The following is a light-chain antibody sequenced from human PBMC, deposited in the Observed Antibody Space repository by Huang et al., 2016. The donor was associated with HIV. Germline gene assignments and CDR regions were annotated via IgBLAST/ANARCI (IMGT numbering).Light chain of an antibody. V-gene: IGKV1-8*01. CDR1: QDINTY. Sequence: AIRITQSPSSISASTGDKVSITCRASQDINTYLAWYQQKPGKPPSLLIYATATWQSGVPSRFSGSGSGTDFTLTITHLQSEDFATYYCQQYYSFPLTFGQGSQVEV. CDR2: ATA. J-gene: IGKJ1*01. CDR3: QQYYSFPLT.